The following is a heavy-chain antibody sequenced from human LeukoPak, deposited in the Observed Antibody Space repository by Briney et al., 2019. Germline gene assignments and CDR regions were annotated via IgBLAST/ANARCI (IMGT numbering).Heavy chain of an antibody. CDR1: GFTFSSYE. CDR2: ISSSGSTI. J-gene: IGHJ4*02. CDR3: ARGNFGELPTFDY. Sequence: PGGSLRLSCAASGFTFSSYEMNWVRQAPGKGLEWVSYISSSGSTIYYADSVKGRFTISRDNSKNTLYLQMNSLRAEDTAVYYCARGNFGELPTFDYWGQGTLVTVSS. V-gene: IGHV3-48*03. D-gene: IGHD3-10*01.